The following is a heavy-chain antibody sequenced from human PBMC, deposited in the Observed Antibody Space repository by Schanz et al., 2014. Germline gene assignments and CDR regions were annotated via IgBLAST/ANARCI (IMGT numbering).Heavy chain of an antibody. Sequence: EVQLVESGGGLVQPGGSLRLSCAASGFTFSTYWMHWVRQAPGKGLVWVSHINSDGTTTTYADSVKGRFTISRDNSKNTLFLQMSSLRAEDTAVYYCARDGDFDYWGQGTLXTVSS. J-gene: IGHJ4*02. CDR2: INSDGTTT. V-gene: IGHV3-74*01. CDR3: ARDGDFDY. CDR1: GFTFSTYW.